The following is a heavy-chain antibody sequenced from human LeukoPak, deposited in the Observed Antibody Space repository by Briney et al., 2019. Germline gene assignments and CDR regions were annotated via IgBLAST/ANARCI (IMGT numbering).Heavy chain of an antibody. CDR1: GGSISTFY. CDR3: AREGTAGTNLNWFDP. V-gene: IGHV4-59*01. J-gene: IGHJ5*02. D-gene: IGHD1-1*01. Sequence: SETLSLTCTVSGGSISTFYWSWIRQPPGKGLEWIGYISYSGSTNFNPSLKSRVTISVDTSKNQFSLKLSSVTAADTAVYYCAREGTAGTNLNWFDPWGQGTLVTVSS. CDR2: ISYSGST.